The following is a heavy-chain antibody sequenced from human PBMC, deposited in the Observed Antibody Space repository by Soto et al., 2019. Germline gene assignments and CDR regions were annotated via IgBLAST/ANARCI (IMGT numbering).Heavy chain of an antibody. CDR3: AKGGRQWLVTSAFNY. J-gene: IGHJ4*02. CDR2: VSHDGRNT. CDR1: GFTFSDYA. Sequence: VQLVESGGGVVQPGRSLRLSCAASGFTFSDYAMHWVRQAPGKGLEWVAVVSHDGRNTHYADSVKGRFTISRDSSNNTASLEMPSLRAEDTAVYYCAKGGRQWLVTSAFNYWGQGALVTVSS. V-gene: IGHV3-30*18. D-gene: IGHD6-19*01.